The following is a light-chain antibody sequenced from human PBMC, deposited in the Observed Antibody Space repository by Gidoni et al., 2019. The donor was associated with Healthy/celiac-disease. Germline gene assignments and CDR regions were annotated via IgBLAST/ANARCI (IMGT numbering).Light chain of an antibody. J-gene: IGKJ5*01. CDR2: GAS. CDR3: QQYGSSPPRT. Sequence: EIVLTQSPATRSLSPEERATFSCRASQSVSSSYLAGYQQKPGKAPRLLIYGASSMATGIPHRFSGSGSGTDFTLTISRLEPEDFAVYYCQQYGSSPPRTFGQGTRLEIK. CDR1: QSVSSSY. V-gene: IGKV3-20*01.